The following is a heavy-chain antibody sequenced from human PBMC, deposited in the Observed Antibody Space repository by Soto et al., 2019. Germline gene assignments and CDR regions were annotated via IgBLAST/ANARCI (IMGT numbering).Heavy chain of an antibody. J-gene: IGHJ3*02. CDR2: IDPSGGST. D-gene: IGHD1-26*01. CDR3: ARDSGHYYRSDAFDK. Sequence: QVQLVQSGAEVKKPGASVKVSCKASGYTFTASYMHWVRQAPGQGLEWMGIIDPSGGSTSYSQKFQGRVTMTMDTSTSTVYMVLNSLRSEDTAVFYCARDSGHYYRSDAFDKWGQGTMVTVSS. V-gene: IGHV1-46*01. CDR1: GYTFTASY.